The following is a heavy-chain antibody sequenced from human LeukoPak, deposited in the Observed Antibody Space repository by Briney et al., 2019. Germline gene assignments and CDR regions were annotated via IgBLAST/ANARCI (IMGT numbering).Heavy chain of an antibody. CDR1: GYTFTSYG. CDR2: ISAYNGNT. D-gene: IGHD1-7*01. J-gene: IGHJ4*02. V-gene: IGHV1-18*01. CDR3: ARDYESGWNYGHGLGLVDY. Sequence: ASVKVSCKASGYTFTSYGVRWERQAPGQGLEWMGWISAYNGNTNYAQKLQGRVTMTTDTSTSTAYMELRSLRSDDTAVYYCARDYESGWNYGHGLGLVDYWGQGTLVTVSS.